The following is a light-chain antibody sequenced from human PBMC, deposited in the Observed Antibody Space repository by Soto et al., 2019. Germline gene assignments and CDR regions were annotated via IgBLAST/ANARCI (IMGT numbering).Light chain of an antibody. CDR2: DAS. V-gene: IGKV3-11*01. CDR1: QSVSNY. J-gene: IGKJ4*01. Sequence: EIVLAQSPATLSLSPGEVATLSCRASQSVSNYLAWYQQKPGQAPRVLMFDASKRATGIPARFSGSGSGTDFPLTSSSLEPEDFAVYYCQQRSNWPLTFGGGTKVEIK. CDR3: QQRSNWPLT.